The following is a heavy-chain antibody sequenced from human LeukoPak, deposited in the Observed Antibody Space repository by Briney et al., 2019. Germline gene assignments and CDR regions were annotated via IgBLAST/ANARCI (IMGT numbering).Heavy chain of an antibody. V-gene: IGHV3-66*01. CDR3: AREKLLWPRAGAFDI. CDR1: GFTVSSNY. D-gene: IGHD3-10*01. Sequence: GGSLRLSCAASGFTVSSNYMSWVRQAPGKGLEWVSVIYSGGSTYYADSVKGRFTISRDNSKNTLYPQMNSLRAEDTAVYYCAREKLLWPRAGAFDIWGQGTMVTVSS. CDR2: IYSGGST. J-gene: IGHJ3*02.